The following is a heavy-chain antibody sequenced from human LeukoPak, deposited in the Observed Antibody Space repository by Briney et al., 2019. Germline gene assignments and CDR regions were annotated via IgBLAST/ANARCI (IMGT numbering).Heavy chain of an antibody. CDR1: GGSISSSSYY. Sequence: TSETLSLTCTASGGSISSSSYYWGWIRQPPGKGLEWIGSIYYSGSTYYNPSLKSRVTISVDTSKNQFSLKLSSVTAADTAVYYCARSRYSYGTNWFDPWGQGTLVTVSS. J-gene: IGHJ5*02. CDR3: ARSRYSYGTNWFDP. D-gene: IGHD5-18*01. V-gene: IGHV4-39*07. CDR2: IYYSGST.